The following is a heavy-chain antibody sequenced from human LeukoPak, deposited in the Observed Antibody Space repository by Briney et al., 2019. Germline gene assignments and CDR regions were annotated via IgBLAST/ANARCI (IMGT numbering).Heavy chain of an antibody. CDR3: ASVTRSMSRFFDL. J-gene: IGHJ2*01. D-gene: IGHD4-17*01. CDR2: YYHTGSS. Sequence: SETLSLTCAVSGYSISNHYYWGWIRQPPGKGLEWIGSYYHTGSSYYNPSLQSRVAISIDTSKNQFSLELASVTAADTAVYYCASVTRSMSRFFDLWGCGTLVIVSS. V-gene: IGHV4-38-2*01. CDR1: GYSISNHYY.